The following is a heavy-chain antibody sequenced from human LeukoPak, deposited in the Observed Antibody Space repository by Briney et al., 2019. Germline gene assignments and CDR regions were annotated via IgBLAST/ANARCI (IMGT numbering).Heavy chain of an antibody. V-gene: IGHV4-4*07. J-gene: IGHJ1*01. Sequence: PSETLSLTCTVSGGSITYDYWTWIRQPAGKGLEWIGRIFTGGSGTYNPSLKSRVTMSLDMSKNQFFLTLSSVTAADTAVYYCAGVFSGRHPFELWGQGTLVTVSS. D-gene: IGHD3-10*01. CDR1: GGSITYDY. CDR2: IFTGGSG. CDR3: AGVFSGRHPFEL.